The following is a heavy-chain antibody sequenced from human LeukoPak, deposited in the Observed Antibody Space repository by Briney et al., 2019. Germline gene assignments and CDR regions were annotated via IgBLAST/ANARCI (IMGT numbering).Heavy chain of an antibody. J-gene: IGHJ4*02. D-gene: IGHD3-22*01. CDR2: ISSSSNTI. V-gene: IGHV3-48*01. CDR1: GFTFSSYN. Sequence: GGSLRLSCAASGFTFSSYNLNWVRQAPGKGLEWVSYISSSSNTIYYTDSVKGRFTISRDNAKNSLYLQMSRLRAEDTAIYYCARLRDDTPYWGQGTLVTVSS. CDR3: ARLRDDTPY.